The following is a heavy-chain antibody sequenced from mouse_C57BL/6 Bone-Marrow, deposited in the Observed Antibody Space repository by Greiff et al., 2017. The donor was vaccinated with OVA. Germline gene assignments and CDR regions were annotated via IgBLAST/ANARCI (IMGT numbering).Heavy chain of an antibody. CDR2: ISDGGSYT. V-gene: IGHV5-4*03. Sequence: EVKLVESGGGLVKPGGSLKLPCAASGFTFSSYAMSWVRQTPEKRLEWVATISDGGSYTYYPDNVKGRFTISRDNAKNNLYLQMSHLKSEDTAMYYCARVDVVDYWGQGTTLTVSS. CDR3: ARVDVVDY. J-gene: IGHJ2*01. CDR1: GFTFSSYA.